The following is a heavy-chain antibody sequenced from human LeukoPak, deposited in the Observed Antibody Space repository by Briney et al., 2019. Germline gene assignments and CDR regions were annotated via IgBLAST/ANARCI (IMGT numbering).Heavy chain of an antibody. V-gene: IGHV4-39*07. CDR1: GASISSSTYY. D-gene: IGHD5-18*01. CDR3: ARGSIQLWVTRGYYFDY. CDR2: INHSGST. Sequence: SETLSLTCTVSGASISSSTYYWGWIRQPPGKGLEWIGEINHSGSTNYNPSLKSRVTISVDTSKNQFSLKLSSVTAADTAVYYCARGSIQLWVTRGYYFDYWGQGTLVTVSS. J-gene: IGHJ4*02.